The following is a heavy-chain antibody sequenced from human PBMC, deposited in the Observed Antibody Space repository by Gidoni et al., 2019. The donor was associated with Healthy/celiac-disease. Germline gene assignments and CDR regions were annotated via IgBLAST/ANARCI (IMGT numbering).Heavy chain of an antibody. CDR3: AKDEGTYGDYLADY. CDR2: MSGSGGSK. V-gene: IGHV3-23*01. J-gene: IGHJ4*02. CDR1: GFTFSSYA. Sequence: EVQRLESGGGWVQSRGSLRLSCADYGFTFSSYAMSGSRQAPGKGLEWVSAMSGSGGSKYYADSVKGRFTISRDNSKNTLYLQMNSLRAEDTAVYYCAKDEGTYGDYLADYWGQGTLVTVSS. D-gene: IGHD4-17*01.